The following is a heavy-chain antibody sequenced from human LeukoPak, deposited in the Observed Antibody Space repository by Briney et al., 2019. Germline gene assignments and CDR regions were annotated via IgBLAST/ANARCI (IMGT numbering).Heavy chain of an antibody. CDR2: IYSGGST. V-gene: IGHV3-53*01. CDR3: AKVETAAAATLRGFDY. Sequence: GGSLRLSCAASGLTVSSNYMNWVRQAPGKGLEWVSVIYSGGSTYYADSVKGRFTISRDNSKNTLYLQMSGLRAEDTAVYYCAKVETAAAATLRGFDYWGQGTLVTVSS. D-gene: IGHD6-13*01. J-gene: IGHJ4*02. CDR1: GLTVSSNY.